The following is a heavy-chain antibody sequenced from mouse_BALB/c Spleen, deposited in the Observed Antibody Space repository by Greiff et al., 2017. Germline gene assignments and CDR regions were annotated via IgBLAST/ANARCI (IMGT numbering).Heavy chain of an antibody. Sequence: EVHLVESGGGLVKPGGSLKLSCAASGFTFSSYAMSWVRQTPEKRLEWVATISSGGSYTYYPDSVKGRFTISRDNAKNTLYLQMSSLRSEDTAMYYCARLDYYGSSYDWYIDVWGAGTTVTVSS. D-gene: IGHD1-1*01. CDR3: ARLDYYGSSYDWYIDV. CDR1: GFTFSSYA. V-gene: IGHV5-9-3*01. CDR2: ISSGGSYT. J-gene: IGHJ1*01.